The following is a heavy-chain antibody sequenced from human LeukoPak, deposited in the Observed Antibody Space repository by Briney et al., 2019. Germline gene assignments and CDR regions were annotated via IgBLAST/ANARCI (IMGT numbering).Heavy chain of an antibody. CDR1: GFTFSNYA. V-gene: IGHV3-23*01. J-gene: IGHJ4*02. Sequence: PGGSLRLSCAASGFTFSNYAMSWVRQAPGKGLEWVSAISGSGGSTYYADSVKGRFTISRDNSKNTLYLQMNSLRAEDTAVYYCAKGSSVGPGQWLTYFDYWGQGTLVTVSS. CDR3: AKGSSVGPGQWLTYFDY. CDR2: ISGSGGST. D-gene: IGHD6-19*01.